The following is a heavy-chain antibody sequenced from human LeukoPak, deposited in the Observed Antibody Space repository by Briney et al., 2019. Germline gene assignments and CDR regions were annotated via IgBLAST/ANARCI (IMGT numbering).Heavy chain of an antibody. CDR1: GFTFSTYT. D-gene: IGHD1-26*01. CDR3: AKDKVPDGRWEVDY. V-gene: IGHV3-23*01. Sequence: PGGSLRLSCAASGFTFSTYTMNWIRQAPGRGLEWVSGIFGGGGTNYADSVKGRSIVSRDDSRSTLYLQMNGLRAEDTAVYYCAKDKVPDGRWEVDYWGLGTPVIVSS. CDR2: IFGGGGT. J-gene: IGHJ4*02.